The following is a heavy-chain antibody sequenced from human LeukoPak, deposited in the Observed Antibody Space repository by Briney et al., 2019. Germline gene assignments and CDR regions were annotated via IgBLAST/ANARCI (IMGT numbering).Heavy chain of an antibody. D-gene: IGHD6-19*01. CDR3: ARERDRGTQVADHFDH. Sequence: PGGSLRLSCATYGFIFSDYSMASVRQAPGRGLEWVAVISGRSGYIAYADSVKDRFTISSDNSENTLYLQMNSLRAEDTAVYYCARERDRGTQVADHFDHWGQGTLLTVSA. J-gene: IGHJ4*02. V-gene: IGHV3-21*04. CDR2: ISGRSGYI. CDR1: GFIFSDYS.